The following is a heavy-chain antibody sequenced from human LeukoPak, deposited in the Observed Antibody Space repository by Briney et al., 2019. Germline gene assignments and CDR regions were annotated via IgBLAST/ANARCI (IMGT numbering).Heavy chain of an antibody. CDR2: IIPIFGTA. CDR1: GGTFSSYA. V-gene: IGHV1-69*13. Sequence: GASVKVSCKASGGTFSSYAISWVRQAPGQGLEWMGGIIPIFGTANYAQKFQGRVTITADESTSTAYMELSSLRSEDTAVYYCASILLGRQLVLTNGMDVWGQGTTVTVSS. D-gene: IGHD6-13*01. CDR3: ASILLGRQLVLTNGMDV. J-gene: IGHJ6*02.